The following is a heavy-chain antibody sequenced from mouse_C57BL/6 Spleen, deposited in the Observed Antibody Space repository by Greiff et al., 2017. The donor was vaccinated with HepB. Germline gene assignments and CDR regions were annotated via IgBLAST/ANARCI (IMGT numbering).Heavy chain of an antibody. CDR2: INPNNGGT. V-gene: IGHV1-26*01. Sequence: EVQLQQSGPELVKPGASVKIYCKASGYTFTDYYTNWVKQSHGKSLEWIGDINPNNGGTSYNQKFKGKATLTVDKSSSPAYVELRSLTSEDSAVYYCASYYDDDPWFADWGQGTLVTVAA. J-gene: IGHJ3*01. CDR1: GYTFTDYY. CDR3: ASYYDDDPWFAD. D-gene: IGHD2-4*01.